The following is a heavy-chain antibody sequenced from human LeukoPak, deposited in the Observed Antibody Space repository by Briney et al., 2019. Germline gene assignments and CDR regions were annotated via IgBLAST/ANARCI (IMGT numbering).Heavy chain of an antibody. CDR1: GFTFSSYA. CDR3: AKDQKQLIPPFDY. V-gene: IGHV3-23*01. Sequence: QPGGSLRLSCAASGFTFSSYAMSCVRQAPEKGLELVSAISGGGGSTYYADSVKGRFTTSTDNSKNTLYLQMNSLRADDTAVYYCAKDQKQLIPPFDYWGQGTLVTVSS. D-gene: IGHD6-6*01. CDR2: ISGGGGST. J-gene: IGHJ4*02.